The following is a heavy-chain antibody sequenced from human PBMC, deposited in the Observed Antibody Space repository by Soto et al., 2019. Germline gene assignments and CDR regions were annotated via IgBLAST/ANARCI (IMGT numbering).Heavy chain of an antibody. D-gene: IGHD3-22*01. CDR2: LYYGRSA. CDR1: GDPLSSYY. Sequence: QVQLQESGPGLVKPSETLSLTCAVSGDPLSSYYCMWIRQPPGKGLESIGYLYYGRSANYNPSLKSRVTLSVDTSTNQCSLTLRSMTAADTAVYYCALRSMAVVPEYWGQGTLVTVSS. V-gene: IGHV4-59*01. J-gene: IGHJ4*02. CDR3: ALRSMAVVPEY.